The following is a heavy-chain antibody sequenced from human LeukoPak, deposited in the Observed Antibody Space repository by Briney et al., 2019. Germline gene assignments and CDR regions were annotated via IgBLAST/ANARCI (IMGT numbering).Heavy chain of an antibody. J-gene: IGHJ4*02. CDR3: AKLLGGASRPGFDY. V-gene: IGHV5-51*01. D-gene: IGHD6-6*01. CDR2: IYPGDSNT. CDR1: GYTFTNSW. Sequence: GESLKISCKGSGYTFTNSWIAWVRQMPGKGLEWMGIIYPGDSNTRYSPSFQGQVTVSADKSISTAYRQWSSLKASDTAMYYCAKLLGGASRPGFDYWGQGTLVTVSS.